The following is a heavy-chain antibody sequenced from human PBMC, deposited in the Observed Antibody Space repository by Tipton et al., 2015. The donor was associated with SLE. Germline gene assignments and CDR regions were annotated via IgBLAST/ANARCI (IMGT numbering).Heavy chain of an antibody. J-gene: IGHJ4*02. Sequence: TLSLTCTVSGGSISSSSYYWSWIRQPAGKGLEWIGRIYIGGNTNYNPSLKSRVTLSVDTSKNQFSLKLSSVTAADTAVYYCARHRGYFTVSDYIDYWGQGTLVTVSS. CDR1: GGSISSSSYY. V-gene: IGHV4-61*02. CDR3: ARHRGYFTVSDYIDY. D-gene: IGHD2-8*01. CDR2: IYIGGNT.